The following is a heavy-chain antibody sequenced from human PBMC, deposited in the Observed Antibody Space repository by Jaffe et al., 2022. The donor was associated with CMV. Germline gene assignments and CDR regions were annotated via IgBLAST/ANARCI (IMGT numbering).Heavy chain of an antibody. CDR2: ISSSGSTI. J-gene: IGHJ5*02. CDR1: GFTFSSYE. V-gene: IGHV3-48*03. CDR3: ARDLADYYDSTLWFDP. Sequence: EVQLVESGGGLVQPGGSLRLSCAASGFTFSSYEMNWVRQAPGKGLEWVSYISSSGSTIYYADSVKGRFTISRDNAKNSLYLQMNSLRAEDTAVYYCARDLADYYDSTLWFDPWGQGTLVTVSS. D-gene: IGHD3-22*01.